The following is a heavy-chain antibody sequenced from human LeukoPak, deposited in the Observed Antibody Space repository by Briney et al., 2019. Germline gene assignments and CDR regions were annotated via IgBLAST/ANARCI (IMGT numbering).Heavy chain of an antibody. V-gene: IGHV3-30-3*01. Sequence: PGGSLRLSCAASGFTFSSYAMHWVRQAPGKGLEWVAVISYDGSNKYYADSVKGRFTISRDNAKNSLYLQMNSLRAEDTAVYYCARELYDFWSGYYITYYYGMDVWGQGTTVTVSS. CDR3: ARELYDFWSGYYITYYYGMDV. D-gene: IGHD3-3*01. CDR1: GFTFSSYA. CDR2: ISYDGSNK. J-gene: IGHJ6*02.